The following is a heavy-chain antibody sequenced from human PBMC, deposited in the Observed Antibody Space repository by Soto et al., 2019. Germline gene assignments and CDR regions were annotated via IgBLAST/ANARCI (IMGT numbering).Heavy chain of an antibody. CDR3: ARRPFVGLTYFES. J-gene: IGHJ4*02. CDR1: GGTFRNYP. Sequence: QVQLVQSGTEVKKPGSSVKVSCKASGGTFRNYPINWVRQAPGQGLEWMGSIFPLTDIPDYAQNFQARLTITPAKPTSTAFMELTTLTSDDTAMYFCARRPFVGLTYFESWGQGTLVSVSS. CDR2: IFPLTDIP. D-gene: IGHD3-16*01. V-gene: IGHV1-69*02.